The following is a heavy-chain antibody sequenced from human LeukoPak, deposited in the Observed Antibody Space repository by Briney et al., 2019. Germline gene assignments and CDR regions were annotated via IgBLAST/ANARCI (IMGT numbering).Heavy chain of an antibody. CDR2: IYTSGST. J-gene: IGHJ4*02. D-gene: IGHD3-10*01. CDR1: GGSISSYY. Sequence: SEALSLTCTVSGGSISSYYWSWIRQPAGKGLEWIGRIYTSGSTNYNPSLKSRVTMSVDTSKNQFSVNLGSVTAADTAVYYCARGGGTNNYFDYWGQGTLVTVSS. CDR3: ARGGGTNNYFDY. V-gene: IGHV4-4*07.